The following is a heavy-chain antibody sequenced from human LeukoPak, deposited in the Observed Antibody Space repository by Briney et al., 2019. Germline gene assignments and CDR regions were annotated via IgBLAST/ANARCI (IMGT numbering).Heavy chain of an antibody. Sequence: GGSLRLSCAASGFTFSSYAMSGVRQAPGKGLEWVSAISGSGGSTYYADSVKGRITISRDNSKNTLYLQMNSLRAEDTAAYYCSTYIKGINPTVQGAAFDYWGQGTLVTVSS. CDR1: GFTFSSYA. D-gene: IGHD3-10*02. CDR3: STYIKGINPTVQGAAFDY. CDR2: ISGSGGST. V-gene: IGHV3-23*01. J-gene: IGHJ4*02.